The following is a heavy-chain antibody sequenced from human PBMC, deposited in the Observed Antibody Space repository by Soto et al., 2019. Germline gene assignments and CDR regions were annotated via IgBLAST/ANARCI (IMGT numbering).Heavy chain of an antibody. CDR3: ARRRGGLAAPHSHFSFDH. J-gene: IGHJ4*02. D-gene: IGHD3-16*01. Sequence: EVQLVESGGGLVQPGGSLRLSCEASGFTFSDYWMNWVRLTPRKGLEWVTNIKRDGSESYYLDSVQGRFTISRDNAKNALFLQMTRLRAEDTAIYDCARRRGGLAAPHSHFSFDHWGQGTLVTVSS. CDR2: IKRDGSES. CDR1: GFTFSDYW. V-gene: IGHV3-7*05.